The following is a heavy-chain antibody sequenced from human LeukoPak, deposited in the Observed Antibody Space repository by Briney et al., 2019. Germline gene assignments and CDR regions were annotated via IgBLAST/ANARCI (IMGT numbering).Heavy chain of an antibody. J-gene: IGHJ5*02. D-gene: IGHD3-3*01. CDR3: AHSISIFGVVIIVNWFDP. CDR1: GFSLSTSGVG. CDR2: IYWDDDK. Sequence: SGPTLVKPTQTLTLTCTFSGFSLSTSGVGVGWIRQPRGKALEWLAPIYWDDDKRYSPSLKSRLTITKDTSKNQVVLTMTNMDPVDTATYYCAHSISIFGVVIIVNWFDPWGQGTLVTVSS. V-gene: IGHV2-5*02.